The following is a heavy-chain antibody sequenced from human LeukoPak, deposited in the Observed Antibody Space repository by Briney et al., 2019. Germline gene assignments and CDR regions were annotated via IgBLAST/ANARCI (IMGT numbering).Heavy chain of an antibody. Sequence: ASVKVSCKASGYTFTGYYMHWVRQAPGQGLEWMGWISAYNGNTNYAQKLQGRVTMTTDTSTSTAYMELRSLRSDDTAVYYCARDPIPYCSSTSCYRNWFDPWGQGTLVTVSS. CDR1: GYTFTGYY. CDR2: ISAYNGNT. D-gene: IGHD2-2*01. J-gene: IGHJ5*02. V-gene: IGHV1-18*04. CDR3: ARDPIPYCSSTSCYRNWFDP.